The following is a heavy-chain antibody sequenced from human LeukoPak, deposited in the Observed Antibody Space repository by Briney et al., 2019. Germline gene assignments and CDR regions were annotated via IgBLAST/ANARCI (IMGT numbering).Heavy chain of an antibody. CDR2: IRYDGSNR. CDR3: AKDGPSSSATYPWYFDY. D-gene: IGHD3-10*01. J-gene: IGHJ4*02. V-gene: IGHV3-30*02. CDR1: GFTFSSYA. Sequence: PGGSLRLSCAASGFTFSSYAMSWVRQAPGKGLEWVAFIRYDGSNRDYADSVRGRFTISRDNSKNTQYLQMNSLRGEDTALYYCAKDGPSSSATYPWYFDYWGQGTLVTVSS.